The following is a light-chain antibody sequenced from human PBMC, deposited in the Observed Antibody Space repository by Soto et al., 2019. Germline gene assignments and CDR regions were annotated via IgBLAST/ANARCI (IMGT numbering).Light chain of an antibody. V-gene: IGLV2-14*03. Sequence: QSVVTQPASVSGSLAYTTTISCTGTSCVVGSYNYVSWYQHHPGKAPKLMIYDVSNRPSGVSNRFSGSKSGNTASLTISGLQPEDEADYYCCSYTTSNTRQIVFGTGTKVTVL. CDR3: CSYTTSNTRQIV. CDR2: DVS. CDR1: SCVVGSYNY. J-gene: IGLJ1*01.